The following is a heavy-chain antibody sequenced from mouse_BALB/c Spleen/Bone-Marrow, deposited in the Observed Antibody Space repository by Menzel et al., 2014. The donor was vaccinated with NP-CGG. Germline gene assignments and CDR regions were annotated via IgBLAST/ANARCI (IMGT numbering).Heavy chain of an antibody. CDR1: GYIFTSYW. CDR3: ASGVTTGWFVY. CDR2: IYPGSGST. J-gene: IGHJ3*01. D-gene: IGHD2-2*01. V-gene: IGHV1-76*01. Sequence: QVQLQQSGAELVRPGASVKLSCKTSGYIFTSYWIHWVKQRSGQGLEWIARIYPGSGSTYYNEKFEGKATLTADKSSSTAYMQLSSLRSEDSAAYFCASGVTTGWFVYWGQGTLVTVSA.